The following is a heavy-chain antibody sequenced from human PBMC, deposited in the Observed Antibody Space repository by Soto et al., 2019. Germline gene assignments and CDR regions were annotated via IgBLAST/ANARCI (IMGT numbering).Heavy chain of an antibody. Sequence: EVQLVESGGGLVQPGGSLRLSCAASGFAFGNSWMTWVRQAPGKGLEWVANIKGDGSAKSSLDSVRGRFTVSGDNAENSLFLQMNILRAEDTALYYCARDVSPGSGGYYLDAFDIWGQGTMVTVSS. V-gene: IGHV3-7*05. CDR2: IKGDGSAK. J-gene: IGHJ3*02. CDR3: ARDVSPGSGGYYLDAFDI. D-gene: IGHD6-25*01. CDR1: GFAFGNSW.